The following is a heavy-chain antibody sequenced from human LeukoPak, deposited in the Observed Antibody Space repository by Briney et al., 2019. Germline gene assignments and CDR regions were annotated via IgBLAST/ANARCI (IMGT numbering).Heavy chain of an antibody. J-gene: IGHJ6*03. CDR1: CGSISSSSYY. D-gene: IGHD1-26*01. Sequence: SETLSLTCTVSCGSISSSSYYWGWIRQPPGKGLEWIGNIYYSGSTYYNPSLKSRVTISVDTSKNQFSLNLSSVTAADTAVYYCARQRWEPFYYYYYMDVWGKGTTVTVSS. CDR2: IYYSGST. V-gene: IGHV4-39*01. CDR3: ARQRWEPFYYYYYMDV.